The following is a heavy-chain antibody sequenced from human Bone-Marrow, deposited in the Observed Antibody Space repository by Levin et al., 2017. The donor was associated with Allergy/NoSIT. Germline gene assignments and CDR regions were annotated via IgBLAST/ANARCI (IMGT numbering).Heavy chain of an antibody. CDR2: VYPVGRT. J-gene: IGHJ4*01. CDR3: ARSTYTSGWNGRGYFDV. V-gene: IGHV4-4*07. Sequence: SETLSLTCNVSSGSVRSGYWIWIRQSPGRGLEYIGRVYPVGRTNYDPSLKSRVTMSIDRSKNQFSLKLSSVTAADTAVYYCARSTYTSGWNGRGYFDVWGPGILVTVSS. D-gene: IGHD6-19*01. CDR1: SGSVRSGY.